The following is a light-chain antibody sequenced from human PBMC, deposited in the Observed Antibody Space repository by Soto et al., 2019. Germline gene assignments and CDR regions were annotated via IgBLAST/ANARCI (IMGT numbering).Light chain of an antibody. CDR1: QDIGGR. Sequence: TQMTQSPSSVSASVGDRITVTCRSRQDIGGRFAWFHQKPGKAPQYLIQAASILQSGVPSRFSGSGSGTEFILTFNNLQNEDFASYFSLQVYSGPRTICLGIKVDIK. J-gene: IGKJ1*01. CDR2: AAS. CDR3: LQVYSGPRT. V-gene: IGKV1-12*01.